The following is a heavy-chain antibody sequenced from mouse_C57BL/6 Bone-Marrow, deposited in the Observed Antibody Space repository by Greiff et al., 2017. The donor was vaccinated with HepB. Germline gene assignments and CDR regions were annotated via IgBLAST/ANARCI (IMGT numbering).Heavy chain of an antibody. CDR3: ARSTVDLPYWYFDV. J-gene: IGHJ1*03. V-gene: IGHV1-59*01. Sequence: QVQLQQPGAELVRPGTSVKLSCKASGYTFTSYWMHWVKQRPGQGLEWIGVIDPSDSYTNYNQKFKGKATLTVDTSSSTAYMQLSSLTSEDSAVYYCARSTVDLPYWYFDVWGTGTTVTVSS. D-gene: IGHD1-1*01. CDR1: GYTFTSYW. CDR2: IDPSDSYT.